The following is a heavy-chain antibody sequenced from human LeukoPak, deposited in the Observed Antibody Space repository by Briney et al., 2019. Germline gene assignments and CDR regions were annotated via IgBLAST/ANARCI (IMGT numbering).Heavy chain of an antibody. D-gene: IGHD2-15*01. J-gene: IGHJ3*02. V-gene: IGHV1-2*02. CDR3: ARRCSGGSCYRGVAFDI. CDR2: INPDSGGT. Sequence: ASVKVSRKASGYTFTGYYMHWVRQAPGQGLEWMGWINPDSGGTNYAQKFQGRVTMTRDTSISTAYMELSRLRSDDTAVYYCARRCSGGSCYRGVAFDIWGQGTMVTVSS. CDR1: GYTFTGYY.